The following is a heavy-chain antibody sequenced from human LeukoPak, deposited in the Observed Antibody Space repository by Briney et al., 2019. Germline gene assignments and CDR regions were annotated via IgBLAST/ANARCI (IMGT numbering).Heavy chain of an antibody. V-gene: IGHV3-48*03. CDR1: GFTFSSYE. CDR3: ARDLIAAATYYYYGMDV. CDR2: ISSSGGTI. D-gene: IGHD6-13*01. Sequence: GGSLRLSCAASGFTFSSYEMNWVRQAPGKGLEWVSYISSSGGTIYYADSVKGRFTISRDNAKNSLYLQMNSLRAEDTAVYYCARDLIAAATYYYYGMDVWGQGTTVTVSS. J-gene: IGHJ6*02.